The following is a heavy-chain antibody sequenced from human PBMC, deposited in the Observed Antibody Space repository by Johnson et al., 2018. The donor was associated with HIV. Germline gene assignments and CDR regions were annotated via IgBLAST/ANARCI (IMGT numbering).Heavy chain of an antibody. V-gene: IGHV3-53*01. CDR2: IYSGGST. CDR1: GFTVSSNY. D-gene: IGHD1-14*01. Sequence: VQLVESGGGLIQPGGSLRLSCAASGFTVSSNYMSWVRQAPGKGLEWVSVIYSGGSTYYEDSVKGRFTISRDNAKNSLYLQMNSLRAKDTAVYYCARPTKPGDAFDIWGQGTMVTVSS. J-gene: IGHJ3*02. CDR3: ARPTKPGDAFDI.